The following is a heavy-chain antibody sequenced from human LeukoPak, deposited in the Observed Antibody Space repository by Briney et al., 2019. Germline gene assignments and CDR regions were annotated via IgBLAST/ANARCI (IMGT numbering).Heavy chain of an antibody. Sequence: PSETLSLTCTVSGGSISSSSYYWGWIRQPPGKGLEWIGSIYYSGSTYYNPSLKSRVTISVDTSKNQFSLKLSSVTAVDTAAYYCARLRTGTSIDYWGQGTLVTVSS. CDR3: ARLRTGTSIDY. CDR1: GGSISSSSYY. D-gene: IGHD1-7*01. V-gene: IGHV4-39*01. J-gene: IGHJ4*02. CDR2: IYYSGST.